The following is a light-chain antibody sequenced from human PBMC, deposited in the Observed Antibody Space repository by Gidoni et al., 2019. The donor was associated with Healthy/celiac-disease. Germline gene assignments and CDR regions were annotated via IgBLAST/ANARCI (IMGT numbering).Light chain of an antibody. CDR1: QSVSSN. CDR3: QQDNNWPRT. V-gene: IGKV3-15*01. J-gene: IGKJ1*01. Sequence: IVMTQSPATLSVSPGERATLACRASQSVSSNLAWYQQKPGQAPRLLIYGASTRDTGIPARFSGSGSGTEFTLTISSLQSEDFAVYYCQQDNNWPRTFGQGTKVEIK. CDR2: GAS.